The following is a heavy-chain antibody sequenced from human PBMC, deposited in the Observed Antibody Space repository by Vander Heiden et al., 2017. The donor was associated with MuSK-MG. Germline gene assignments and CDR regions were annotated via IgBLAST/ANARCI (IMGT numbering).Heavy chain of an antibody. CDR1: GFTFSCYS. V-gene: IGHV3-21*01. CDR2: ISSSSSYI. Sequence: EVQLVESGGGLVKPGGSLRLSCAASGFTFSCYSMHWVRQTPGKGLEWDSSISSSSSYIYYADSVKGRFTISREKAKNTLYLQMNSLRAEDTAVYYCARDLRGATGFDYWGQGTLVTVSS. CDR3: ARDLRGATGFDY. J-gene: IGHJ4*02. D-gene: IGHD5-12*01.